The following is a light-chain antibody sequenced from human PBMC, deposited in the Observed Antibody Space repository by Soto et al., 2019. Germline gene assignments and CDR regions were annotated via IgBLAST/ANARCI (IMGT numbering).Light chain of an antibody. V-gene: IGKV2-30*02. CDR1: QSLVHSDGIAY. CDR3: MQGTHWPIT. J-gene: IGKJ5*01. CDR2: KVS. Sequence: DVVMTQYPLSLPVTLGQPASISCWSNQSLVHSDGIAYFSWFQQRPGRSPRRLIYKVSNRDSGVPARFSGSGSGTDFALKISRVEAEDVGVYYCMQGTHWPITFGQGTRLEI.